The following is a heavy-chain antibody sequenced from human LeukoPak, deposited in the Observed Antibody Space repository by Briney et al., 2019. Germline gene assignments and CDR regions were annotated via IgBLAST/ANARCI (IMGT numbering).Heavy chain of an antibody. CDR3: AREPTSGWNIYYFDY. CDR1: AFTFSSYG. CDR2: IWYDGSNK. J-gene: IGHJ4*02. Sequence: GGSLRLSCAASAFTFSSYGMHWLRQAPAKGLEWVAVIWYDGSNKYYADSVKGRFTISRDNSKNTLYLQMNSLRSEDTAVYYCAREPTSGWNIYYFDYWGQGTLVTVSS. V-gene: IGHV3-33*01. D-gene: IGHD6-19*01.